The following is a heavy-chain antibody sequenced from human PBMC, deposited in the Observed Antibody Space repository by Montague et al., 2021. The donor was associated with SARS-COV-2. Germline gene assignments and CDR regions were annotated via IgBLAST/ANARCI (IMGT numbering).Heavy chain of an antibody. CDR3: ARSKLLRSGYSSGWYGPGWFDP. V-gene: IGHV6-1*01. D-gene: IGHD6-19*01. CDR2: TYYRSKWYV. CDR1: GDIVPSNSGA. Sequence: CAISGDIVPSNSGAWNWIRLSPSRGLEWLGRTYYRSKWYVDYAGSVRSRITINPDTSKNQFSLQMSSVTPDDTAVYYCARSKLLRSGYSSGWYGPGWFDPWGQGTPVTVSS. J-gene: IGHJ5*02.